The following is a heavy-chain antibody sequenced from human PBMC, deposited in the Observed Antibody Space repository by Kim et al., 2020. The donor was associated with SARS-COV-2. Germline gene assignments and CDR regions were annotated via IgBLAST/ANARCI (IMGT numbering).Heavy chain of an antibody. J-gene: IGHJ6*02. CDR3: ARREGYEGWYYGMDV. V-gene: IGHV1-69*01. D-gene: IGHD3-16*01. Sequence: QTFQGRVTITADESTSTAYMELSSLRSEDTAVYYCARREGYEGWYYGMDVWGQGTTVTVSS.